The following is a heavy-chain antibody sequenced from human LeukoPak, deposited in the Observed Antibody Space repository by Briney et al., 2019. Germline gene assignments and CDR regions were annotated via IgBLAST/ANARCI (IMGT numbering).Heavy chain of an antibody. CDR3: ASRGSVDY. J-gene: IGHJ4*02. Sequence: GGSLRLSCAASGFTVSSNYMSWVRQAPGEGLEWVANIKQDGSEKYYVDSVKGRFTISRDNAKNSLYLQMNSLRAEDTAVYYCASRGSVDYWGQGTLVTVSS. D-gene: IGHD3-16*01. V-gene: IGHV3-7*01. CDR2: IKQDGSEK. CDR1: GFTVSSNY.